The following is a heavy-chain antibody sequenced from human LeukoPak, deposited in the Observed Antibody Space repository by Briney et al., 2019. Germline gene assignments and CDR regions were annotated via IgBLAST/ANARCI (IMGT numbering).Heavy chain of an antibody. D-gene: IGHD5-18*01. J-gene: IGHJ6*02. Sequence: ASVKVSCKASGCTFTGYYMHWVRQAPGQGLEWMGWINPNSGGTNYAQKFQGRVTMTRDTSISTAYMELSRLRSDDTAVYYCARERGYSYGSKGAYGMDVWGQGTTVTVSS. V-gene: IGHV1-2*02. CDR3: ARERGYSYGSKGAYGMDV. CDR1: GCTFTGYY. CDR2: INPNSGGT.